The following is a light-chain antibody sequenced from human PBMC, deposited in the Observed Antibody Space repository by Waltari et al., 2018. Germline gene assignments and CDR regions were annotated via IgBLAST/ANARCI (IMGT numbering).Light chain of an antibody. CDR3: QSADSSGTSL. Sequence: SFELTQPPSVSVPPGQTATITCSGDALPNLFVHWYQQKPGRAPVLVIFKDTERPSGTPERVSGASSGTAVTLTISGVQAEDEADYYCQSADSSGTSLFGGGTRLTVL. CDR1: ALPNLF. J-gene: IGLJ2*01. CDR2: KDT. V-gene: IGLV3-25*03.